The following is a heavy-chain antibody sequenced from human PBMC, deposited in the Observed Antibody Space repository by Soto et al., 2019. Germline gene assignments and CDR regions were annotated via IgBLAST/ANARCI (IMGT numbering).Heavy chain of an antibody. D-gene: IGHD3-10*01. CDR3: VRQGIGHPPGLVDV. J-gene: IGHJ6*02. Sequence: QVELQQSGPRLVKPSETLSLTCSVSSGPSSSHNWGWIRQSPGRGLEWIGYVYYTGGTSYNPSLRXXVXXSADTSTTHISLTLSSVAAADAAVYYCVRQGIGHPPGLVDVWGQGTTVSVSS. CDR1: SGPSSSHN. CDR2: VYYTGGT. V-gene: IGHV4-59*08.